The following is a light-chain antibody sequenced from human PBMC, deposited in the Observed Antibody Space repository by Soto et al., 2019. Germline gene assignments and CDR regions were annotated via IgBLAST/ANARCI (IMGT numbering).Light chain of an antibody. J-gene: IGKJ3*01. CDR3: QQYATTPFT. CDR1: QSVGSNY. CDR2: GAS. Sequence: EIVLTQSPGTLSLSLGERATVSCRASQSVGSNYLAWYQRKPGQAPRLLIYGASSRATGIPDRFSGSGSGTDFTLTISRLEPEDFSVYYCQQYATTPFTFGRGTKVDIK. V-gene: IGKV3-20*01.